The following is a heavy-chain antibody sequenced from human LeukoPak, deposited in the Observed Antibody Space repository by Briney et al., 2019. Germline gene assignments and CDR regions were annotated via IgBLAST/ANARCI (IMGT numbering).Heavy chain of an antibody. CDR1: GYILTGYY. CDR3: ARGRLGTWFGELKA. V-gene: IGHV1-2*02. Sequence: ASVKVSCKASGYILTGYYMHWVRQAPGQGLEWMGCINANSGGTKYAQKFQGRVTMTRDTSISTAYMELSSLRSDDTAVYYCARGRLGTWFGELKAWGQGTLVTVSS. J-gene: IGHJ5*02. D-gene: IGHD3-10*01. CDR2: INANSGGT.